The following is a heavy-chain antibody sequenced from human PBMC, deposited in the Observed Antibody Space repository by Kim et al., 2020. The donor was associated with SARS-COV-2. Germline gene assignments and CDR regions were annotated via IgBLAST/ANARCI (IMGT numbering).Heavy chain of an antibody. D-gene: IGHD3-10*01. V-gene: IGHV4-39*07. J-gene: IGHJ5*02. CDR2: IYYSGST. CDR1: GGSISSSSYY. Sequence: SETLSLTCTVSGGSISSSSYYWGWIRQPPGKGLEWIGSIYYSGSTYYNPSLKSRVTISVDTSKNQFSLKLSSVTAADTAVYYCARVTRNHVLLWFGDEISNWFDPWGQGTLVTVSS. CDR3: ARVTRNHVLLWFGDEISNWFDP.